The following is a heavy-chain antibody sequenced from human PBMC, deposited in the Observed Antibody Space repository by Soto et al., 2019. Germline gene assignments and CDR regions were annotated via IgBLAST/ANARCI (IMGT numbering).Heavy chain of an antibody. CDR3: EHRGGEVTRGAFDY. D-gene: IGHD3-16*01. CDR1: GFSLSTSGVG. CDR2: IYWDDDK. J-gene: IGHJ4*02. Sequence: QITLKESGPTLVKPTQTLTLTCTFSGFSLSTSGVGVGWIRQPPGKALEWLALIYWDDDKRYSPSLKSRLTITTDPSKRQVVLTMTNMDPVDTGTYYWEHRGGEVTRGAFDYWGQGTLVTVSS. V-gene: IGHV2-5*02.